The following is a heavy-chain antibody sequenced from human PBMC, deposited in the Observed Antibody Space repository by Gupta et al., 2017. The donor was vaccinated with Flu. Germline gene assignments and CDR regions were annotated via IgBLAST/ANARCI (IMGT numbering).Heavy chain of an antibody. D-gene: IGHD3-16*01. CDR2: ISLDCSRS. J-gene: IGHJ4*02. CDR3: VKTAAGTMFGD. Sequence: HWVGQRPGKGLVWVTRISLDCSRSAYADAVKVRFTISSDNARMTLFLQMDALRAGDTSFYYCVKTAAGTMFGDWGQGTLVTVSS. V-gene: IGHV3-74*03.